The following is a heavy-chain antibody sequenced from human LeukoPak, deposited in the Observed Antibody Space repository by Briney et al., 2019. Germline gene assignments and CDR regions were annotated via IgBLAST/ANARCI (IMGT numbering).Heavy chain of an antibody. Sequence: GRSLRLSCAASRFTFSSYGMHWVRQAPGKGLEWVAVISYDGSNKYYADSVKGRFTISRDTSKNTLYLQMNSLRAEDTAVYYCAKTRGYSYGYLYFDYWGQGTLVTVSS. D-gene: IGHD5-18*01. CDR1: RFTFSSYG. CDR2: ISYDGSNK. J-gene: IGHJ4*02. CDR3: AKTRGYSYGYLYFDY. V-gene: IGHV3-30*18.